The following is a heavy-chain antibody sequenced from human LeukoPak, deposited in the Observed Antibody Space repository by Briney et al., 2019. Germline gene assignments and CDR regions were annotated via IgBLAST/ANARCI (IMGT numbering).Heavy chain of an antibody. CDR2: IIPIFGTA. D-gene: IGHD2-21*02. V-gene: IGHV1-69*13. J-gene: IGHJ4*02. Sequence: ASVKVSCKASGYTFTSYGISWVRQAPGQGLEWMGGIIPIFGTANYAQKFQGRVTITADESTSTAYMELSSLRSEDTAVYYCAREEVVTAIPSSYFDYWGQGTLVTVSS. CDR1: GYTFTSYG. CDR3: AREEVVTAIPSSYFDY.